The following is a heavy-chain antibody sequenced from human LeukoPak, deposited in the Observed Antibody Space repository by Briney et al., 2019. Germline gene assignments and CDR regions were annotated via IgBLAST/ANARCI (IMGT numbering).Heavy chain of an antibody. V-gene: IGHV3-64*04. D-gene: IGHD3-10*01. CDR2: ISSSGEST. Sequence: GGSLRLSCSASGFSFSSYAMHWVRQAPGKGLEYVSAISSSGESTYYADSMKGRFTISRDNSKNTLYLQMNSLRAEDTAMYYCARDFYVGSNSYYIGYRGHGTLVTVSS. CDR1: GFSFSSYA. CDR3: ARDFYVGSNSYYIGY. J-gene: IGHJ4*01.